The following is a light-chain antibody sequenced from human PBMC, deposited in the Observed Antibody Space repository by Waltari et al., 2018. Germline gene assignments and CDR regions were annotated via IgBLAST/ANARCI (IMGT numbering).Light chain of an antibody. CDR1: SGYSSNV. V-gene: IGLV4-69*01. Sequence: LVLTQSPSASASLGASVKLTCTLSSGYSSNVLAWLQPQPGKGPRYLMKVNSDGSHRKGDDIPDRFSASNSGTEYYLTISSLQSEDEADYYCQTGGHGTWVFGGGTKLTVL. CDR3: QTGGHGTWV. J-gene: IGLJ3*02. CDR2: VNSDGSH.